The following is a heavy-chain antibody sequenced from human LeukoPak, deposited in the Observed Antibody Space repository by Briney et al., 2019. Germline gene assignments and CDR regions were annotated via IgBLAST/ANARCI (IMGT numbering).Heavy chain of an antibody. CDR3: ARVLYSSSSGYYFDY. D-gene: IGHD6-6*01. J-gene: IGHJ4*02. CDR2: ISSSSSTI. V-gene: IGHV3-48*04. Sequence: PGGSLILSCAASGFTFSSYSMNWVRQAPGKGLEWVSYISSSSSTIYYADSVKGRFTISRDNAKNSLYLQMNSLRAEDTAVYYCARVLYSSSSGYYFDYWGQGTLVTVSS. CDR1: GFTFSSYS.